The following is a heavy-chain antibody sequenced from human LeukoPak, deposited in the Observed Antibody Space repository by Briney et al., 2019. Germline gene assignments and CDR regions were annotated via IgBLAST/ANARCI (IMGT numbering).Heavy chain of an antibody. J-gene: IGHJ4*02. CDR2: INHSGST. V-gene: IGHV4-34*01. CDR3: ARDYYDSTSD. Sequence: TSETLSLTCAVYGGSFSGYYWSWIRQPPGKGLEWIGEINHSGSTNYNPSLKSRVTMSVDTSKNRFSLKLSSVTAADTAVYYCARDYYDSTSDWGQGTLVTVSS. D-gene: IGHD3-22*01. CDR1: GGSFSGYY.